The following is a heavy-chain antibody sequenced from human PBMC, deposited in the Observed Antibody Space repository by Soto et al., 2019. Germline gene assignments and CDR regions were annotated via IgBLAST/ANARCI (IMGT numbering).Heavy chain of an antibody. J-gene: IGHJ6*02. V-gene: IGHV3-23*01. Sequence: GGSLRLSCAASGFTFSSYAMSWVRQAPGKGLEWVSAISGSGGSTYYADSVKGRFTISRDNSKNTLYLQMNSLRAEDTAVYYCAKDRAWGYSSSWYGFYYYGMDVWGQGTTGTVS. CDR1: GFTFSSYA. CDR2: ISGSGGST. D-gene: IGHD6-13*01. CDR3: AKDRAWGYSSSWYGFYYYGMDV.